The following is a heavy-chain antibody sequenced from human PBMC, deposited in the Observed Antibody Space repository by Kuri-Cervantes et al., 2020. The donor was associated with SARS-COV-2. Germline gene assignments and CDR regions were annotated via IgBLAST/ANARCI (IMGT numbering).Heavy chain of an antibody. Sequence: GGSLRLSCSASGFTFSSYGMHWVRQAPGKGLEWVAVISCDGSNKYYADSVKGRFTISRDNSKNTLYLQMNSLRAEDTAVYYCARDHYYDSSGYSPPNYYYYGMDVWGQGTTVTVSS. CDR1: GFTFSSYG. D-gene: IGHD3-22*01. CDR2: ISCDGSNK. V-gene: IGHV3-30*03. CDR3: ARDHYYDSSGYSPPNYYYYGMDV. J-gene: IGHJ6*02.